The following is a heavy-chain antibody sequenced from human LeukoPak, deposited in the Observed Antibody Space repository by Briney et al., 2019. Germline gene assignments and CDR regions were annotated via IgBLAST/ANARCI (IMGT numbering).Heavy chain of an antibody. CDR1: GFTFSSYW. V-gene: IGHV3-7*01. CDR3: ARHLSGVTGYTYGRGIDY. J-gene: IGHJ4*02. D-gene: IGHD5-18*01. CDR2: IKKDGSEK. Sequence: GGSLRLSCAASGFTFSSYWMSWVRQAAGKGLEWVANIKKDGSEKYSVDSVKGGFTISRDNAKTSLYLQMNSLRAEDTAVYYCARHLSGVTGYTYGRGIDYWGQGTLVTVSS.